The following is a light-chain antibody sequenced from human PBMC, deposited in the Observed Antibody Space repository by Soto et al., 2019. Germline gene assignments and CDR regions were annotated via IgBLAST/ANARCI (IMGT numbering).Light chain of an antibody. V-gene: IGKV1-5*03. CDR3: QQYNPYSPWT. J-gene: IGKJ1*01. Sequence: DIQMTQSPPTLSASVGDRVTISCRASQSITDWLAWFQQKPGKAPKLLISKASKLESGVPSRFSGSGSGTDFTLTISGLQPDDFATYYCQQYNPYSPWTFGQGTKVEIK. CDR2: KAS. CDR1: QSITDW.